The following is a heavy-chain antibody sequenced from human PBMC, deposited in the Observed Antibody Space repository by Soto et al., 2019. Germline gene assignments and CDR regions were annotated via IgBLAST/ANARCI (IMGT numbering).Heavy chain of an antibody. V-gene: IGHV3-23*01. CDR3: AKGSSKLVWGRGLRDV. D-gene: IGHD3-16*01. J-gene: IGHJ6*02. Sequence: EVQLLESGGGLVQPGGSLRLSCAACGFTFSSYAMSWVRQAPGKGLEWVSAMSGSGGSTYYADSVKGRFTISRDNSKNTLYLQMNSLRAEDTAVYYCAKGSSKLVWGRGLRDVWGQGTTVTVSS. CDR2: MSGSGGST. CDR1: GFTFSSYA.